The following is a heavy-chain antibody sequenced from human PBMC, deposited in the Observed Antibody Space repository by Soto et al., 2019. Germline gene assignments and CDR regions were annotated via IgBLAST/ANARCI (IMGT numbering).Heavy chain of an antibody. J-gene: IGHJ4*02. CDR1: GYNFTTYG. Sequence: QVPLVQSGAEVKKPGASVKVSCKTSGYNFTTYGVSWVRQAPGQGLEWMGWISGHNGHTNYAQTFQGRVTMTTDTSQTTAYLELASPRSADPAVYFCGGYQPYSTGYYYFDHWGQGTLAIVTS. CDR2: ISGHNGHT. CDR3: GGYQPYSTGYYYFDH. V-gene: IGHV1-18*01. D-gene: IGHD6-19*01.